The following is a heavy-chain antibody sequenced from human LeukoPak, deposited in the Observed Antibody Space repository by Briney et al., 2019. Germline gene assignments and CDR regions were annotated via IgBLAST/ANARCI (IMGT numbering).Heavy chain of an antibody. Sequence: SETLSLTCTVSGGSISSSSYYWGWIRQPPGKGLEWIGSIYYSGSTYYNPSLKSRVTISVDTSKNQFSLKLSSVTAADTAVYYCAREGQQWLDIYFDYWGQGTLVTVSS. V-gene: IGHV4-39*07. J-gene: IGHJ4*02. CDR2: IYYSGST. CDR3: AREGQQWLDIYFDY. CDR1: GGSISSSSYY. D-gene: IGHD6-19*01.